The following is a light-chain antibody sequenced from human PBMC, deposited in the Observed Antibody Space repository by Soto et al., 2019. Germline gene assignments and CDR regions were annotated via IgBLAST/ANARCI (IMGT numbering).Light chain of an antibody. CDR1: QSFRGL. J-gene: IGKJ5*01. Sequence: VVLTPSPVTLSFSPGERATLSLGASQSFRGLLAWYQKKPGQAPRLLIYDAYNRATGIPPRVSGSGSGTDLTSTISSIEHEDSEVYYCQQRHMSTITFGQGTRLEI. CDR2: DAY. CDR3: QQRHMSTIT. V-gene: IGKV3-11*01.